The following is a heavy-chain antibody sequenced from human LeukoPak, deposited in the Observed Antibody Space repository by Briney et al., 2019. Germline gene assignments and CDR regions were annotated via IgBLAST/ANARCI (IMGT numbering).Heavy chain of an antibody. CDR3: ARTIDPIVIVGAPTPDY. J-gene: IGHJ4*02. Sequence: GGSLRLSCAASGFTFSRYAMHWVRQAPGKGLEWVAVISYDGSNKYYADSVRGRFTISRDNAKNTLYLQMNSLRTEDTAVYYCARTIDPIVIVGAPTPDYWGQGTLVTVSS. CDR1: GFTFSRYA. V-gene: IGHV3-30-3*01. CDR2: ISYDGSNK. D-gene: IGHD1-26*01.